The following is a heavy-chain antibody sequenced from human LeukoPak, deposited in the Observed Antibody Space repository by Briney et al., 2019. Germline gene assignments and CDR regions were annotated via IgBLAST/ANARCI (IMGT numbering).Heavy chain of an antibody. V-gene: IGHV3-23*01. CDR3: AKDPGSSWYEGWFDP. CDR2: ISGSGGST. D-gene: IGHD6-13*01. Sequence: QSGGSLRLPCAASGFTFSSYAMSWVRQAPGKGLEWVSAISGSGGSTYYADSVKGRFTISRDNSKNTLYLQMNSLRAEDTAVYYCAKDPGSSWYEGWFDPWGQGTLVTVSS. CDR1: GFTFSSYA. J-gene: IGHJ5*02.